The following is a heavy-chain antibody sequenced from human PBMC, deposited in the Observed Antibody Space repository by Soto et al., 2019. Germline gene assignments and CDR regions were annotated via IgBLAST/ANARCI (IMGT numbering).Heavy chain of an antibody. J-gene: IGHJ4*02. CDR3: EKTGTFNGYYTAFDY. CDR2: IWYDGSNT. D-gene: IGHD3-3*01. Sequence: VGSLRLSCAASGFIFSSFGMHWARQAPGKGLEWVAHIWYDGSNTYYADSVKGRFTISRDSSKKMVYLQMNSLRAEDTALYYCEKTGTFNGYYTAFDYWGQGTLVTVSS. V-gene: IGHV3-30*02. CDR1: GFIFSSFG.